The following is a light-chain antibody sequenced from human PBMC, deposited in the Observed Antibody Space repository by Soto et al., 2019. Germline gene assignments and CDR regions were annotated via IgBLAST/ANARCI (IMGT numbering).Light chain of an antibody. Sequence: ETVMTQSPATLSVSPGERATLSCMDSQSVSSKLAWYQQKPGQAPRLLIYGASTRATGIPARFSGSGSGTEFTLTISSLQSEDFAVYYCQQYNNWPPITFGQGTRTGD. CDR1: QSVSSK. CDR2: GAS. J-gene: IGKJ5*01. CDR3: QQYNNWPPIT. V-gene: IGKV3D-15*01.